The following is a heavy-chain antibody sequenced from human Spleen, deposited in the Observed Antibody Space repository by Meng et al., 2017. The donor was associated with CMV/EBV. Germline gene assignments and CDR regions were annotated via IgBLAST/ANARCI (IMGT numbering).Heavy chain of an antibody. Sequence: GGSLRLSCAASGFNFRIYGMHWVRQLPGKGLEWVAFIRYDEKTKYYADSVKGRFTTSRDNSKNTLYLQMNSLRAEDTAVYYCAREGYCSSTSCHYYYYGMDVWGQGTTVTVSS. V-gene: IGHV3-30*02. D-gene: IGHD2-2*01. CDR3: AREGYCSSTSCHYYYYGMDV. CDR1: GFNFRIYG. CDR2: IRYDEKTK. J-gene: IGHJ6*02.